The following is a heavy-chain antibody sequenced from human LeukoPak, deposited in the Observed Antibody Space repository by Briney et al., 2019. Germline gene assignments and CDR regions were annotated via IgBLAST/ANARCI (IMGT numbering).Heavy chain of an antibody. CDR2: IYPADSDI. D-gene: IGHD3-10*01. CDR1: GYSFTTYW. J-gene: IGHJ5*02. CDR3: ARARYYYDSGSYPPDWFDP. V-gene: IGHV5-51*01. Sequence: GESLKISCKASGYSFTTYWIGWVRQMSGRGLEWMGSIYPADSDIRYSPSFQGQVTISADKSINTAYLQWGSLKASDTAMYYCARARYYYDSGSYPPDWFDPWGQGSLVIVSS.